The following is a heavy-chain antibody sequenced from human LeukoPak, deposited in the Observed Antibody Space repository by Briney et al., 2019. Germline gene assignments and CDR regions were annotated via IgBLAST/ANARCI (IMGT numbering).Heavy chain of an antibody. CDR3: ARGRQNYYYMDV. J-gene: IGHJ6*03. Sequence: PGGSLRLSCAASGFTFSSYSIHWVRQGPGKGLEWVAVISYDGNTKYYADSEKGRFTISRDNSKNTLYLQMNSLRGDDTAVYYCARGRQNYYYMDVWGTGTTVTVSS. D-gene: IGHD6-25*01. V-gene: IGHV3-30-3*01. CDR2: ISYDGNTK. CDR1: GFTFSSYS.